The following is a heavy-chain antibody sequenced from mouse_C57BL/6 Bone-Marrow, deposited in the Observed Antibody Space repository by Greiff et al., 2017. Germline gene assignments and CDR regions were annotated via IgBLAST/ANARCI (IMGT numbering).Heavy chain of an antibody. CDR3: ARNYCSSYYFVY. J-gene: IGHJ2*01. D-gene: IGHD1-1*01. CDR1: GYTFTSYS. CDR2: INPSSGYT. Sequence: QVQLQQSGAELARPGASVKMSCKASGYTFTSYSMHWVKQRPGQGLEWIGYINPSSGYTKYNQKFKDKATLTADKSSSTAYMQLSSLTSEGSAVYYCARNYCSSYYFVYWGQGTALTVSS. V-gene: IGHV1-4*01.